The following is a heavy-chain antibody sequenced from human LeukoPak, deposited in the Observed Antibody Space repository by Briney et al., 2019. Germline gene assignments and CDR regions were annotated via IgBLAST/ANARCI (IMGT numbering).Heavy chain of an antibody. CDR3: VMRGSARSKTDY. CDR2: LYPGDSDT. CDR1: GYSFPDYW. Sequence: GESLKISCKGSGYSFPDYWIGWVRQMPGKGLEWMGILYPGDSDTRYSPPFQGLVTIAVDKSINTAYLQWSSLKASDTAMYYCVMRGSARSKTDYWGQGTLVTVSS. V-gene: IGHV5-51*01. D-gene: IGHD6-19*01. J-gene: IGHJ4*02.